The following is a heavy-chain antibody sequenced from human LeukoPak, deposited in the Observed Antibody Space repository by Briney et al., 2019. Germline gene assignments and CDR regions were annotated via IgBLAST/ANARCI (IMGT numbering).Heavy chain of an antibody. Sequence: SETLSLTCTVSGGPISSYYWSWIRQPPGKGLEWIGYIYYSRSTNYNPSLKSRVTISVDTSKNQFSLKLSSVTAADTAVYYCARDTRGSGSYYNWFDPWGQGTLVTVSS. CDR2: IYYSRST. CDR1: GGPISSYY. V-gene: IGHV4-59*01. D-gene: IGHD3-10*01. J-gene: IGHJ5*02. CDR3: ARDTRGSGSYYNWFDP.